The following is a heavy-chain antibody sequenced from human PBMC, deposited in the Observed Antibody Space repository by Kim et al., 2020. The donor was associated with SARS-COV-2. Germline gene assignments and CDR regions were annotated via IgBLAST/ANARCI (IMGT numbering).Heavy chain of an antibody. CDR3: ARGGSVVVTAAADNWFDP. Sequence: QGRVTMTRDTSTSTVYMELSSLRSEDTAVYYCARGGSVVVTAAADNWFDPWGQGTLVTVSS. D-gene: IGHD2-21*02. J-gene: IGHJ5*02. V-gene: IGHV1-46*01.